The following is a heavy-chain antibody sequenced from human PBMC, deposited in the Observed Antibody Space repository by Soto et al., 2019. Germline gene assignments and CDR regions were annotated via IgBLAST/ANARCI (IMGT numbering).Heavy chain of an antibody. J-gene: IGHJ4*02. Sequence: SETLSLTCTISGGSISTSGYYWGWIRQPPGRGLEWIGSVYSSGATYYNSSLKSRVTISIDTSRNEFSLKLSSVAAADTAVYYCASPYSRASKGDYWGQGTLVTVSS. CDR3: ASPYSRASKGDY. CDR1: GGSISTSGYY. V-gene: IGHV4-39*01. D-gene: IGHD6-13*01. CDR2: VYSSGAT.